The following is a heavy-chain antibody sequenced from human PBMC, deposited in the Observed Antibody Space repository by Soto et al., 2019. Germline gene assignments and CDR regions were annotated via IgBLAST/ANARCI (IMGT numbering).Heavy chain of an antibody. J-gene: IGHJ6*01. V-gene: IGHV3-53*02. CDR1: GFTVKTNY. D-gene: IGHD2-21*01. CDR3: VRDGGGEYPGMDV. CDR2: LYTSGSA. Sequence: EVQVVETGGGLIQPGGSLRLSCAASGFTVKTNYMSWVRQAPGRGLEWVSILYTSGSADFADSVKGRFTISSDYSRNTLYLQMNSLRAEDTAVYYCVRDGGGEYPGMDVW.